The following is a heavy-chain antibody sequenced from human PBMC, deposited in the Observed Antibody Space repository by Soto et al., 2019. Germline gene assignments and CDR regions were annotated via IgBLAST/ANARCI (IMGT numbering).Heavy chain of an antibody. CDR1: GFTFSSYA. CDR3: AKDLRLRLATAMVAFYYGLGV. D-gene: IGHD5-18*01. CDR2: ISGSGRST. V-gene: IGHV3-23*01. Sequence: EVQLLESGGGLIQPGGSLRLSCVASGFTFSSYAMSWVRQAPGKGLEWLSVISGSGRSTYYTDFVKGRSSISRDNSKNRLYLQMNSLRAEDTAVYYCAKDLRLRLATAMVAFYYGLGVWGQGTTVTVSS. J-gene: IGHJ6*02.